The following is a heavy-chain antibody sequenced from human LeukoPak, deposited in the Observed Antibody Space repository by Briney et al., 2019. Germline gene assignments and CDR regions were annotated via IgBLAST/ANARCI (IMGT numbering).Heavy chain of an antibody. CDR3: ARAGGYSGYDQYYFDY. J-gene: IGHJ4*02. D-gene: IGHD5-12*01. CDR1: GGSISSSSYY. Sequence: SETLSLTCTVSGGSISSSSYYWGWIRQPPGKGLEWIGYIYYSGSTNYNPSLKSRVTISVDTSKNQFSLKLSSVTAADTAVYYCARAGGYSGYDQYYFDYWGQGTLVTVSS. CDR2: IYYSGST. V-gene: IGHV4-61*05.